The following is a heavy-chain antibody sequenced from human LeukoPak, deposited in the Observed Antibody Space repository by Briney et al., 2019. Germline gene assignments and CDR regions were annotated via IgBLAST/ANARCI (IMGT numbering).Heavy chain of an antibody. Sequence: GGSLRLSCTASGFTFGDYAMSWFRQAPGKGLEWVGFIRSKAYGGTTEYAASVKGRFSISRDDSKSIAYLQMNSLKTEDTAVYYCTRYYDSSGYSVWGQGTTVTVSS. V-gene: IGHV3-49*03. CDR3: TRYYDSSGYSV. J-gene: IGHJ6*02. D-gene: IGHD3-22*01. CDR2: IRSKAYGGTT. CDR1: GFTFGDYA.